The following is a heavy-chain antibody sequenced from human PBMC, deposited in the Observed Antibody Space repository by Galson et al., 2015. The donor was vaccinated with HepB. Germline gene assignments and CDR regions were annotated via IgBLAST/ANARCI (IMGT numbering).Heavy chain of an antibody. CDR3: AKDQAAADAFDI. V-gene: IGHV3-30*18. CDR1: GFTFSSYG. CDR2: ISYDGSNK. Sequence: SLRLSCAASGFTFSSYGMHWVRQAPGKGLEWVAVISYDGSNKYYADSVKGRFTISRDNSKNTLYLQMNSLRAEDTAVYYCAKDQAAADAFDIWGQGTMVTVSS. J-gene: IGHJ3*02. D-gene: IGHD6-13*01.